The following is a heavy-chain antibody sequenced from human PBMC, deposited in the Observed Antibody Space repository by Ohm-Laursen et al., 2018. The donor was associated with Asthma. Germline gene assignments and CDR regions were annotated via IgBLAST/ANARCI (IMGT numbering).Heavy chain of an antibody. CDR3: VREAAGFDP. J-gene: IGHJ5*02. D-gene: IGHD6-13*01. Sequence: SLRLSCTAPGFTFSGYWMHWVRQAPGKGLVWVSRINSDVSDTTYADSVKGRFTISRDNARNSVYLQMNSLRAEDTAVYYCVREAAGFDPWGQGTLVTVSS. CDR1: GFTFSGYW. CDR2: INSDVSDT. V-gene: IGHV3-74*01.